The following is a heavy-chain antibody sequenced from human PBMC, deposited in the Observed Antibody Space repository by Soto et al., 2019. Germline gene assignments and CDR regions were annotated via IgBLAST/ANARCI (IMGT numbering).Heavy chain of an antibody. J-gene: IGHJ4*02. Sequence: ASVKVSCKASGYTSTSYCMQWVRQAPGQRLEWMGWINAGNSNTKYSQKFQGRVSITRDTSANTDYMELSSLRSEDTAVYYCAREHSSSWYFDYWGPGTLVTVS. D-gene: IGHD6-13*01. CDR1: GYTSTSYC. CDR2: INAGNSNT. CDR3: AREHSSSWYFDY. V-gene: IGHV1-3*01.